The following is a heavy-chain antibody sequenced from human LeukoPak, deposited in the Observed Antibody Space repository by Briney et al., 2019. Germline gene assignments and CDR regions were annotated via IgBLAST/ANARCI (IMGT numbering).Heavy chain of an antibody. D-gene: IGHD3-22*01. CDR1: GFTFSSYG. CDR3: ARDMDTSGNFSRFDP. J-gene: IGHJ5*02. V-gene: IGHV3-30*03. CDR2: IATDGSFA. Sequence: GTSLRLSCAASGFTFSSYGMHWVRQAPGKGLEWLAGIATDGSFAYYADSVKGRFTLSRDNSKNTLYLQMDSLRTEDTAVYYCARDMDTSGNFSRFDPWGQGARVTVSS.